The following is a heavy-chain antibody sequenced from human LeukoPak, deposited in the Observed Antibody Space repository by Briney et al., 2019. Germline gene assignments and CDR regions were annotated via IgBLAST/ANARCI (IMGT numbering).Heavy chain of an antibody. V-gene: IGHV3-23*01. CDR3: AKQLGYCSDGSCYFPY. Sequence: GVSLRLSCAASGFTFSSSAMSWVRQAPGKGLEWVSAISNNGGYTYYADSVQGRFTISRDNSKSTLCLQMNSLRAEDTAVYYCAKQLGYCSDGSCYFPYWGQGTLVTVSS. D-gene: IGHD2-15*01. J-gene: IGHJ4*02. CDR2: ISNNGGYT. CDR1: GFTFSSSA.